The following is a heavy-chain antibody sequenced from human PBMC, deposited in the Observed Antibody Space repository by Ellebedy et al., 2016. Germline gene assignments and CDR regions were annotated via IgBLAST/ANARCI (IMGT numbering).Heavy chain of an antibody. CDR2: INTDPGNT. Sequence: ASVKVSCKTSGYTFTSYGINWVRQAPGQGLEWMGWINTDPGNTNYAQKLQGRVTLTTDTSTSTAYMELRSLRPDDTAVYYCARDPVYHDTPSFDYWGQGTLVTVSS. V-gene: IGHV1-18*01. CDR3: ARDPVYHDTPSFDY. D-gene: IGHD3-22*01. J-gene: IGHJ4*02. CDR1: GYTFTSYG.